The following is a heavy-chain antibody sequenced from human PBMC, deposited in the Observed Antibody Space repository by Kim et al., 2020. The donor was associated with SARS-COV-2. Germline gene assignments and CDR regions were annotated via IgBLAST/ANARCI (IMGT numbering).Heavy chain of an antibody. D-gene: IGHD3-10*01. J-gene: IGHJ4*02. V-gene: IGHV3-7*01. CDR1: GFRFSDSW. Sequence: GGSLRLSCAVSGFRFSDSWMSWVRQAPGKGLEWVANINEPGTDKYYVDSLEGRFIISRDNAMNSLYLQMNSLRAEDTAVYFCARDPHRGSLDYWGQGVLV. CDR3: ARDPHRGSLDY. CDR2: INEPGTDK.